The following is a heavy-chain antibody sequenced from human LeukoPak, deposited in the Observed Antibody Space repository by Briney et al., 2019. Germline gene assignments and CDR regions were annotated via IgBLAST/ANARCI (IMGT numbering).Heavy chain of an antibody. D-gene: IGHD5-18*01. CDR1: GGSISSYY. CDR3: ARRGGYNYGLNWFDP. CDR2: IYYSGST. Sequence: PSETLSLTCTVSGGSISSYYWSWIRQPPGKGLEWIGSIYYSGSTYYNPSLKSRVTISVDTSKNQFSLKLSSVTAADTAVYYCARRGGYNYGLNWFDPWGQGTLVTVSS. V-gene: IGHV4-59*04. J-gene: IGHJ5*02.